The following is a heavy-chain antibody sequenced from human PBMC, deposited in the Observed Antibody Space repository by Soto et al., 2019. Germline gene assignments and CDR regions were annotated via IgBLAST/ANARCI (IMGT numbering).Heavy chain of an antibody. Sequence: QVQLVQSGAEVKKPGSSVKVSCKASGGTFHNYATTWVRQAPGQGLEWMGGISPVFGTATYAQKFQGRLTISADESTTTVYMELSRLTSEDTAVYFCARGQQGQPPTLYYFDYWGQGTLVTVSS. CDR1: GGTFHNYA. CDR2: ISPVFGTA. CDR3: ARGQQGQPPTLYYFDY. V-gene: IGHV1-69*01. J-gene: IGHJ4*02. D-gene: IGHD6-19*01.